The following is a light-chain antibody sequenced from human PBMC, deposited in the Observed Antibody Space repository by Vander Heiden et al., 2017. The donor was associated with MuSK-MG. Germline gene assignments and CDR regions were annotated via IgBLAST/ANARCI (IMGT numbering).Light chain of an antibody. V-gene: IGKV1-27*01. Sequence: DIQITQSPSSLSASGGDRVTITCRASQGRSDNLAWYQQKPGKALKLLIYAASTLHSGVPARFSGSGSGTDFTLTISSLQPEDVATYYCQKHGSAPLTFGPGTKVEIK. CDR2: AAS. CDR3: QKHGSAPLT. CDR1: QGRSDN. J-gene: IGKJ2*01.